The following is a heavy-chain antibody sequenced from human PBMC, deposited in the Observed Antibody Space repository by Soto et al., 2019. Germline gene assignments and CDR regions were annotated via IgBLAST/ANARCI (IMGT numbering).Heavy chain of an antibody. V-gene: IGHV3-53*04. Sequence: EVQLVESGGGLVQPGGSLRLSCAASGFTVSSNYMSWVRQAPGKGLEWVSVIYSGGSTYYADSVKGRFTISRHKSKNTLYLQMNSLSAEDTAVYYCARAKFGELGYFDYWGQGTLVTVSS. CDR1: GFTVSSNY. D-gene: IGHD3-10*01. CDR2: IYSGGST. J-gene: IGHJ4*02. CDR3: ARAKFGELGYFDY.